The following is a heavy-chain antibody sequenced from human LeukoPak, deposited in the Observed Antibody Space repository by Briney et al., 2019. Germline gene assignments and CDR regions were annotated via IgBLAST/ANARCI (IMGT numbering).Heavy chain of an antibody. CDR2: INPSGGST. D-gene: IGHD5-18*01. CDR3: ARGVHNYGNFDF. CDR1: GYTFTSYY. V-gene: IGHV1-46*01. J-gene: IGHJ4*02. Sequence: GASVKVSCKASGYTFTSYYMHWVRQAPGHGLEWMGVINPSGGSTNYAQKFQGRVTMTRDTSTSTVYMELRSLRSEDTAVYSCARGVHNYGNFDFWGQGTLVTVSS.